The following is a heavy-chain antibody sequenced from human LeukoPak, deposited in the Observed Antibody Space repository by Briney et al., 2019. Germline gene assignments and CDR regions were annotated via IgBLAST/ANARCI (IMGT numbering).Heavy chain of an antibody. J-gene: IGHJ4*02. CDR3: ARVGLDRRGYSGYEAFDY. CDR2: ISSSSSTI. D-gene: IGHD5-12*01. V-gene: IGHV3-48*01. Sequence: GGSLRLSCAASGFTFSRYGMHWVRQAPGKGLEWVSYISSSSSTIYYADSVKGRFTISRDNAKNSLYLQLNSLRAEDTAVYYCARVGLDRRGYSGYEAFDYWGQGTLVTVSS. CDR1: GFTFSRYG.